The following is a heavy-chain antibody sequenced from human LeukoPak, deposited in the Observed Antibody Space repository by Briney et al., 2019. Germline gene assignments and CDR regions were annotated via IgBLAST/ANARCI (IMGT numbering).Heavy chain of an antibody. J-gene: IGHJ6*03. CDR3: ARDSSSWPYYYYYYMDV. CDR1: GGSISSGSYY. Sequence: SQTLSLTCTVSGGSISSGSYYWSWIRQPAGKGLEWIGRIYTSGSTNYNPSLKSRVTISVDTSKNQFSLKLSSVTAADTAVYYCARDSSSWPYYYYYYMDVWGKGTTVTVSS. D-gene: IGHD6-13*01. V-gene: IGHV4-61*02. CDR2: IYTSGST.